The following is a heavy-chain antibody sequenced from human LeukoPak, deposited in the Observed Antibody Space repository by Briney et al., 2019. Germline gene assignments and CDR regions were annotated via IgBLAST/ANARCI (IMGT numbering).Heavy chain of an antibody. CDR3: ARPVENYYDSSGYYFDY. J-gene: IGHJ4*02. CDR2: INPNSGGT. V-gene: IGHV1-2*02. Sequence: PGASVKVSCKASGYTFTGYYMHWVRQAPGQGLEWMGWINPNSGGTNYAQKFQGRVTMTRDTSISTAYMELSRLRSDDTAVYYCARPVENYYDSSGYYFDYWGQGTLVTVSS. D-gene: IGHD3-22*01. CDR1: GYTFTGYY.